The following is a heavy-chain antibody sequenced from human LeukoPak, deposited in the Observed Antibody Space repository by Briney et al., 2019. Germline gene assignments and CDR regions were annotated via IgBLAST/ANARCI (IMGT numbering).Heavy chain of an antibody. J-gene: IGHJ4*02. Sequence: SSETLSLTCTVSGGSISSSSYYWGWIRQPPGKGLEWIGEINHSGSTNYNPSLKSRVTISVDTSKNQFSLKLSSVTAADTAVYYCARGRYSSSWYDYWGQGTLVTVSS. D-gene: IGHD6-13*01. CDR1: GGSISSSSYY. CDR2: INHSGST. V-gene: IGHV4-39*07. CDR3: ARGRYSSSWYDY.